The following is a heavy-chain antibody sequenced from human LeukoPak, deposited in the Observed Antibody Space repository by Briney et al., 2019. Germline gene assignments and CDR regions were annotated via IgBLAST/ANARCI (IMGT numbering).Heavy chain of an antibody. V-gene: IGHV3-30*03. CDR2: ISYDGSNK. J-gene: IGHJ4*02. CDR3: ASATAMTTIGPRPDY. D-gene: IGHD4-17*01. CDR1: GLTFSSYG. Sequence: GGSMRLSCAASGLTFSSYGIHWVRQAPGKGLEWVGLISYDGSNKYYADSVKGRFTISRDNSKNTLYLQMNSLRAEDTAVYYCASATAMTTIGPRPDYWGQGTLVTVSS.